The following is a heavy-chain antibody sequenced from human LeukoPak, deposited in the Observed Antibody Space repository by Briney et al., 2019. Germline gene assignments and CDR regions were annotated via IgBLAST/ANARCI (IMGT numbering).Heavy chain of an antibody. V-gene: IGHV3-7*01. J-gene: IGHJ3*02. CDR3: AGTSITIFGVIISVGAFDI. CDR2: LRQDGYEI. D-gene: IGHD3-3*01. CDR1: GFTLSIYR. Sequence: GCALSLSCAASGFTLSIYRMSGVHEAPGKGVEGVANLRQDGYEIYYVVSVKGRFTISKVHANNSLDLEMTSLIAEDTAVYYCAGTSITIFGVIISVGAFDIWGQRTTVTVSS.